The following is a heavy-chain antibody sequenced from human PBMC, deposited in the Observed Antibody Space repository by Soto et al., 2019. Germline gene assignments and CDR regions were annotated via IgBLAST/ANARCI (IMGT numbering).Heavy chain of an antibody. J-gene: IGHJ4*01. Sequence: SETLSLTCTVSGGSISSYYWSWIRQPPGKGLEWIGYIYYSGSTNYNPSLKSRVTISVDTSKNQFSLKLSSVTAADTAVYYCARDQRVYCTDGVCSIFDYWGHGTLVTVSS. CDR2: IYYSGST. V-gene: IGHV4-59*01. CDR1: GGSISSYY. CDR3: ARDQRVYCTDGVCSIFDY. D-gene: IGHD2-8*01.